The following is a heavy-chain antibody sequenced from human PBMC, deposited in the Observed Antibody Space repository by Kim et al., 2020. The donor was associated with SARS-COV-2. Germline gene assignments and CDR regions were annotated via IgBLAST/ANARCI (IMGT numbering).Heavy chain of an antibody. D-gene: IGHD3-10*01. J-gene: IGHJ4*02. CDR2: VHYKGST. V-gene: IGHV4-59*13. Sequence: SETLSLTCTVSGDSINPYYWSWIRQPPGKGLEWIGYVHYKGSTNYNPSLESRVTISMDTSKNEFSLKLNSVTAADTAIYYCARGERRGTLGNYRTGKFDYWGQRSLVTVSS. CDR3: ARGERRGTLGNYRTGKFDY. CDR1: GDSINPYY.